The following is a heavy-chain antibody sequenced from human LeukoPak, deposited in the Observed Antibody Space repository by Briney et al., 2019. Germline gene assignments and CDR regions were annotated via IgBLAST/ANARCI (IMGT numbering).Heavy chain of an antibody. Sequence: GASVKVSCKASGYTFTGYYMHWARQAPGQGLEWMGWINPNSGGTNYAQKFQGRVTMTRDTSISTAYMELSRLRSDDTAVYYCARDSSSGWPTTVDYWGQGTLVTVSS. CDR1: GYTFTGYY. CDR2: INPNSGGT. J-gene: IGHJ4*02. V-gene: IGHV1-2*02. D-gene: IGHD6-19*01. CDR3: ARDSSSGWPTTVDY.